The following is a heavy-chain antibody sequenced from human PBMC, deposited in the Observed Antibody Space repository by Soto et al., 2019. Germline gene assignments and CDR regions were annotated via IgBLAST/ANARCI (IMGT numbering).Heavy chain of an antibody. Sequence: SLTCTVSGGSISSRSYYWGWIRQPPGKGLEWIASIYYSGSTYYNPSLKSRVTVSVDTSKNQFSLKLSSVTAADTAVYFCYADPNAVMDVWGQGTTVTVSS. V-gene: IGHV4-39*01. CDR1: GGSISSRSYY. CDR3: YADPNAVMDV. CDR2: IYYSGST. J-gene: IGHJ6*02.